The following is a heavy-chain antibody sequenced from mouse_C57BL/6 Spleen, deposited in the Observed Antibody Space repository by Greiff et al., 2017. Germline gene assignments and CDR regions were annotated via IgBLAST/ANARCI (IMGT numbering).Heavy chain of an antibody. Sequence: QVQLQQPGAELVMPGASVKLSCKASGYTFTSYWMHWVKQRPGQGLEWIGEIDPSDSYTTYNQKFKGKSTLTVDKSSSPAYMQRSSLTSEDSAVYYGARGDGNYWAWFAYWGQGTLVTVSA. V-gene: IGHV1-69*01. CDR2: IDPSDSYT. J-gene: IGHJ3*01. D-gene: IGHD2-1*01. CDR1: GYTFTSYW. CDR3: ARGDGNYWAWFAY.